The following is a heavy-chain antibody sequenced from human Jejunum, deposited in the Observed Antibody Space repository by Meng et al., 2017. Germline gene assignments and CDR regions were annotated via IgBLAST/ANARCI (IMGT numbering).Heavy chain of an antibody. CDR3: ARMDSAVHYFDY. CDR1: GGSIGSDNW. J-gene: IGHJ4*02. CDR2: IYHSGST. D-gene: IGHD2-2*03. Sequence: QVQVQESGPGLVKPSGTLSLTCAVSGGSIGSDNWWNWVRQPPGKGLEWIGEIYHSGSTNYNPSLKSRVTILVDKSKNQFSLKLSSVTAADTAVYYCARMDSAVHYFDYWGQGTLVTVSS. V-gene: IGHV4-4*02.